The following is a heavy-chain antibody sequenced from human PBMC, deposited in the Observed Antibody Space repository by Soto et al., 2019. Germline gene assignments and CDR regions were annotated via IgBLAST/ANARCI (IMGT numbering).Heavy chain of an antibody. CDR3: ARDSGVLRLRFRAPFDY. D-gene: IGHD5-12*01. V-gene: IGHV3-21*01. J-gene: IGHJ4*02. CDR1: GFTFSSYS. CDR2: ISSSSSYI. Sequence: GGSLRLSCAASGFTFSSYSMNWVRQAPGKGLEWVSSISSSSSYIYYADSVKGRFTISRDNAKNSLYLQMNSLRAEDTAVYYCARDSGVLRLRFRAPFDYWGQGTLVTVSS.